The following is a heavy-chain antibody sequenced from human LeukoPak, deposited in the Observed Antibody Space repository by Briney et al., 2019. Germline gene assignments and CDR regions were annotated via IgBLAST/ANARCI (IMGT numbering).Heavy chain of an antibody. CDR2: ISAYNGNT. J-gene: IGHJ4*02. Sequence: ASVKVSCKASGYTFTSYGISWVRQAPGQGREWMGWISAYNGNTNYAQKLQGRVTMTTDTSTSTAYMELRSLRSDDTAVYYCARDLGPYCSSTSCPPDYWGQGTLVTVSS. CDR1: GYTFTSYG. D-gene: IGHD2-2*01. V-gene: IGHV1-18*01. CDR3: ARDLGPYCSSTSCPPDY.